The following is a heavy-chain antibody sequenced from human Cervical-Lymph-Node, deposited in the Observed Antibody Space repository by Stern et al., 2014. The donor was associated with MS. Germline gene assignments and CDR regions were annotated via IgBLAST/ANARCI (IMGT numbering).Heavy chain of an antibody. Sequence: VQLVQSGAEVKKPGSSVKVSCKASGGTFSTFAISWVRQAPGQGLEWLGGIIPLVGAANSAQKFQGRVTFTADESMSTAYMELRSLRSDDTAVYYCTRHQEGIAASWGQGTLVTVSS. CDR2: IIPLVGAA. D-gene: IGHD6-13*01. CDR3: TRHQEGIAAS. V-gene: IGHV1-69*01. J-gene: IGHJ5*02. CDR1: GGTFSTFA.